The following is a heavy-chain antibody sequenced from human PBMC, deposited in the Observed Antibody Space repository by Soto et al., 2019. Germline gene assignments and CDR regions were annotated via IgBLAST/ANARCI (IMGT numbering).Heavy chain of an antibody. Sequence: QVQLVQSGAEVKKPGASVKVSCKASGYTFITIGISWVRQAPGQGLEWMGWISPHNGNTNYAQKFQGRVTMTTDTSTSKAYMELRSRRSDDTAVYDCVREFDASGSYYTDYWGQGTLVTVSS. CDR3: VREFDASGSYYTDY. CDR2: ISPHNGNT. V-gene: IGHV1-18*01. D-gene: IGHD3-10*01. J-gene: IGHJ4*02. CDR1: GYTFITIG.